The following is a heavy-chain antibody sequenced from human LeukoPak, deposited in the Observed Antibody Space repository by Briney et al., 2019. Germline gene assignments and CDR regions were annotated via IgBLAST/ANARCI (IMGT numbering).Heavy chain of an antibody. V-gene: IGHV3-43*02. CDR1: GFTFYNYA. J-gene: IGHJ4*02. D-gene: IGHD6-13*01. CDR3: AKVLGSSSWYSLGY. Sequence: GGSLRLSCAASGFTFYNYAMHWVRQAPGKGLEWVSLISGGGGSTSYADSVKGGFTISRDNSKGSLYLQMNSLRTEDTALYYCAKVLGSSSWYSLGYWGQGTLVTVSS. CDR2: ISGGGGST.